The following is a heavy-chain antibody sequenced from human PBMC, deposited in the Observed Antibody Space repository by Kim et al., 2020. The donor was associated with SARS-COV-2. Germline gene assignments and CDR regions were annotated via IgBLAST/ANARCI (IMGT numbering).Heavy chain of an antibody. D-gene: IGHD3-22*01. CDR3: ATETGRYYYDSSGYYYPDAFDI. V-gene: IGHV3-66*01. CDR1: GFTVSSNH. J-gene: IGHJ3*02. CDR2: IYSGGST. Sequence: GGSLRLSCAASGFTVSSNHMSWVRQAPGKGLEWVSVIYSGGSTYYADSVKGRFTISRDNSKNTLYLQMNSLRAEDTAVYYCATETGRYYYDSSGYYYPDAFDIWGQGTMVTVSS.